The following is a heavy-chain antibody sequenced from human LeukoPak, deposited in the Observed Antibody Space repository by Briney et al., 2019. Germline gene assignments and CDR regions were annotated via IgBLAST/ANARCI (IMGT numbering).Heavy chain of an antibody. Sequence: GGSLRLSCAASGFTFSNYNLNWVRQAPGKGVGWVSYISSSISTIYYADAVKGRFSISRDNAKKSLYLQMNSLRDEDTAVYYCARDQFGGTYYVFDQWGQGTVVTVSS. D-gene: IGHD1-26*01. CDR2: ISSSISTI. J-gene: IGHJ4*02. V-gene: IGHV3-48*02. CDR1: GFTFSNYN. CDR3: ARDQFGGTYYVFDQ.